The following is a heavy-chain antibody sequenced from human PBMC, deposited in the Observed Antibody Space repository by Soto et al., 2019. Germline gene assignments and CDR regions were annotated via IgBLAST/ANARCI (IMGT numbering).Heavy chain of an antibody. CDR1: GFTFSSYG. Sequence: QVQLVESGGGVVQPGRSLRLSCAASGFTFSSYGMHWVRQAPGKGLEWVAVISYDGSNKYYGDSVKGRFTISRDNSKNTLYLQMNSLRAEDTAVYYCAKDIYGDYGGYFDLWGRGTLVTVSS. CDR3: AKDIYGDYGGYFDL. J-gene: IGHJ2*01. V-gene: IGHV3-30*18. CDR2: ISYDGSNK. D-gene: IGHD4-17*01.